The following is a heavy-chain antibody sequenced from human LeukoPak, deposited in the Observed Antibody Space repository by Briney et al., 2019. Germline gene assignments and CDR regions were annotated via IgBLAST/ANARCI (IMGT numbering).Heavy chain of an antibody. CDR3: TTAFDSSGYYFDDC. D-gene: IGHD3-22*01. Sequence: GGSLRLSCAASGFTFSNAWMSWVRQTPGKGLEWVGRIKSKTDGGTTDYGAPVKGRFTISRDDSKNTLYLQMNSLKTEDTGVYFCTTAFDSSGYYFDDCWGQRTLVTLSS. CDR1: GFTFSNAW. CDR2: IKSKTDGGTT. J-gene: IGHJ4*02. V-gene: IGHV3-15*01.